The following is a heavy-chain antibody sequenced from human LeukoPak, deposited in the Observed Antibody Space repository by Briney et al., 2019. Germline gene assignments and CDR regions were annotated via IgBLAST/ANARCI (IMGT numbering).Heavy chain of an antibody. V-gene: IGHV3-53*01. CDR3: ARGRERWLPLDV. D-gene: IGHD5-24*01. CDR2: IYSGGST. Sequence: GGSLRLSCAASGFTVSSNYMSWVRQAPGKGLEWVSVIYSGGSTYYADSVKGRFTISRDNSKSTLYLQMNSLRAEDTAVYYCARGRERWLPLDVWGKGTTVTVSS. CDR1: GFTVSSNY. J-gene: IGHJ6*04.